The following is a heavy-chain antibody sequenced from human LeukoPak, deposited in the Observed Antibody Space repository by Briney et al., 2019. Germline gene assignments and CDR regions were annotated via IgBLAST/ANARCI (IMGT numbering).Heavy chain of an antibody. CDR3: ARAHPVQRYSYRAPSFDY. D-gene: IGHD5-18*01. V-gene: IGHV4-30-4*01. Sequence: PSETLSLTCTVSGGSISSGDYYWRWIRQPPGKGLEWIGYIYYSGSTYYNPSLKSRVTISVDTSKNQFSLKLSSVTAADTAVYYCARAHPVQRYSYRAPSFDYWGQGTLVTVSS. J-gene: IGHJ4*02. CDR2: IYYSGST. CDR1: GGSISSGDYY.